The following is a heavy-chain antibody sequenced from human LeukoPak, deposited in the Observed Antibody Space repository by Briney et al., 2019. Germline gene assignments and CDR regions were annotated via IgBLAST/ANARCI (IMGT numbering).Heavy chain of an antibody. J-gene: IGHJ4*02. CDR2: IKQDGSEK. D-gene: IGHD5-12*01. CDR1: GFTFSSYW. V-gene: IGHV3-7*01. Sequence: PGGSLRLSCAASGFTFSSYWMSWVRQAPGKGLEWVASIKQDGSEKYYVDSVKGRFTISRDNAKNSLYLQMNSLRAEDTAVYYCARVPDLGYSGYDLDYWGQGTLVTVSS. CDR3: ARVPDLGYSGYDLDY.